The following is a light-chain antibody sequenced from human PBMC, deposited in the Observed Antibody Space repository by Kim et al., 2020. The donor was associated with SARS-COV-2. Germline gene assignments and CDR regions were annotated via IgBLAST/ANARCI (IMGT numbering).Light chain of an antibody. CDR1: QDISNY. J-gene: IGKJ1*01. V-gene: IGKV1-27*01. Sequence: DIQMTQSPSSLSASVGDRVTITCRASQDISNYGVWYQQKPGKVPKVLIYAASALHSGVPSRFSGGGFGTDFTLTISSLQPEDVATYYCQKYNAAHWTFGQGTKVEIK. CDR3: QKYNAAHWT. CDR2: AAS.